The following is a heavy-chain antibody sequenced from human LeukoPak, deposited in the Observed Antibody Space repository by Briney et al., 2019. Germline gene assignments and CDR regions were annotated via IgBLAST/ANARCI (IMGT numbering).Heavy chain of an antibody. J-gene: IGHJ4*02. D-gene: IGHD6-19*01. CDR1: GFTFGGYA. CDR2: IRSKAYGGTT. CDR3: TTEGSVGSSGWYVSYFDY. V-gene: IGHV3-49*04. Sequence: GGSLRLSCTASGFTFGGYAMSWVRQAPGKGLEWVGFIRSKAYGGTTEYAASVKGRFTISRDDSKSIAYLQMNSLKTEDTAVYYCTTEGSVGSSGWYVSYFDYWGQGTLVTVSS.